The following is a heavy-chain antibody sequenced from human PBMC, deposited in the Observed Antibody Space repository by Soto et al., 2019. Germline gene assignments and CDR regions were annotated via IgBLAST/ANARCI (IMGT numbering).Heavy chain of an antibody. V-gene: IGHV4-31*03. Sequence: SETLSLTCTVSGGSISSGGYYWSWIRQHPGKGLEWIGYIYYSGSTYYNPSLKSRVTISVDTSKNQFSLKLSSVTAADTAVYYCARGETAMVDFDYWGQGTLVTVSS. J-gene: IGHJ4*02. CDR1: GGSISSGGYY. CDR2: IYYSGST. D-gene: IGHD5-18*01. CDR3: ARGETAMVDFDY.